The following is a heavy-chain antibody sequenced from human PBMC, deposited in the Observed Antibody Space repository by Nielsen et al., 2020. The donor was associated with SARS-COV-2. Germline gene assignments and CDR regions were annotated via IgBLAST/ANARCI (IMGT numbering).Heavy chain of an antibody. CDR3: ATATVLRGLEKTVPHGSSYYYYYGMDV. V-gene: IGHV1-69*13. CDR1: GGTFSSYA. J-gene: IGHJ6*02. D-gene: IGHD1-14*01. Sequence: SVKVSCKASGGTFSSYAISWVRQAPGQGLEWMGGIIPIFGTANYAQKFQGRVTITADESTSTAYMELSSLRSEDTAVYYCATATVLRGLEKTVPHGSSYYYYYGMDVWGQGTTVTVSS. CDR2: IIPIFGTA.